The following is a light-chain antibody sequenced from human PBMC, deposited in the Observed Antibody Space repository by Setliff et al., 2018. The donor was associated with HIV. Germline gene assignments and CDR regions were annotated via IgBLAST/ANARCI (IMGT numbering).Light chain of an antibody. Sequence: QSALTQPASVSGSPGQSITISCTGSSSDVGGYDYVAWYQQHPGKTPELLIFDVHNRPSGVSHRFSGSKSGNTASLTISGLQAEGEADYYCSSYTASRALVFGGGTKVTVL. CDR3: SSYTASRALV. J-gene: IGLJ3*02. V-gene: IGLV2-14*03. CDR1: SSDVGGYDY. CDR2: DVH.